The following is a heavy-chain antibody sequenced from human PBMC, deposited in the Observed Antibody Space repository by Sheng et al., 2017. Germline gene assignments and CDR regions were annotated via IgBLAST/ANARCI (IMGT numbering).Heavy chain of an antibody. CDR2: ISSSSSYT. CDR1: GFTFSDYY. D-gene: IGHD6-13*01. V-gene: IGHV3-11*05. J-gene: IGHJ4*02. Sequence: QVQLVESGGGLVKPGGSLRLSCAASGFTFSDYYMSWIRQAPGKGLEWVSYISSSSSYTNYADSVKGRFTISRDNAKNSLYLQMNSLRAEDTAVYYCARAKQQLVLALDYWGQGTLVTVSS. CDR3: ARAKQQLVLALDY.